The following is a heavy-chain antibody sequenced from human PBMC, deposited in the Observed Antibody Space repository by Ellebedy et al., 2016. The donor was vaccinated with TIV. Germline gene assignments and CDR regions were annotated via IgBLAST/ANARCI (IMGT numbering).Heavy chain of an antibody. CDR2: IYYSGST. D-gene: IGHD3-10*01. Sequence: SETLSLXCTVSGGSISSYYWSWIRQPPGKGLEWIGYIYYSGSTNYNPSLKSRVTISVDTSKNQFSLKLSSVTAADTAVYYCARGYGGYYYYYYMDVWGKGTTVTVSS. V-gene: IGHV4-59*01. J-gene: IGHJ6*03. CDR1: GGSISSYY. CDR3: ARGYGGYYYYYYMDV.